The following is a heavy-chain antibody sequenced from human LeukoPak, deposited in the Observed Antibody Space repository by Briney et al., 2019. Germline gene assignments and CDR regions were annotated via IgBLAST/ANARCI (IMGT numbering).Heavy chain of an antibody. J-gene: IGHJ5*02. CDR1: GGPISSYY. V-gene: IGHV4-59*01. Sequence: SETLSLTCTVSGGPISSYYWSWIRQPPGKGLEWIGYIYYSGSTNYNPSLKSRVTISVDTSKNQFSLKLSSVTAADTAVYYCARARGVAVTTIIANWFDPWGQGTLVTVSS. D-gene: IGHD2-21*02. CDR3: ARARGVAVTTIIANWFDP. CDR2: IYYSGST.